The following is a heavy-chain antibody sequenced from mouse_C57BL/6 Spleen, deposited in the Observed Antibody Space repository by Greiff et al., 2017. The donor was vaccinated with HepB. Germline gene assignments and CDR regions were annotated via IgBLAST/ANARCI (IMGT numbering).Heavy chain of an antibody. CDR3: APTAQATLNFFAY. D-gene: IGHD3-2*02. Sequence: VQLQQSGPELVKPGASVKISCKASGYAFSSSWMNWVKQRPGKGLEWIGRIYPGDGDTNYNGKFKGKATLTADKSSSTAYMQLSSLTSEDSAVYFCAPTAQATLNFFAYWGQGTLVTVSA. J-gene: IGHJ3*01. CDR2: IYPGDGDT. CDR1: GYAFSSSW. V-gene: IGHV1-82*01.